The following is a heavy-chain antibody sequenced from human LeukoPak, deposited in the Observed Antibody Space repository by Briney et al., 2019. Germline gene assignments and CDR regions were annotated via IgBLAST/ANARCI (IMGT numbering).Heavy chain of an antibody. Sequence: PSETLSVTCTVSGGSISSYYWSWIRQPPGKGLEWIGYIYYSGSTNYNPSLKSRVTISVDTSKNQFSLKLSSVTAADTAVYYCARFGGLRGDAFDIWGQGTMVTVSS. V-gene: IGHV4-59*01. J-gene: IGHJ3*02. CDR3: ARFGGLRGDAFDI. D-gene: IGHD3-16*01. CDR2: IYYSGST. CDR1: GGSISSYY.